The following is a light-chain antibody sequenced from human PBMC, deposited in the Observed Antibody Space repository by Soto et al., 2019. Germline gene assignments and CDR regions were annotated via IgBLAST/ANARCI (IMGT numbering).Light chain of an antibody. CDR3: QQYNNWLQ. Sequence: VMTQSPATLSVSPGERATLSCRASQSVSSNLAWDQQKPGQAPRRLIYGASTRATGIPARFRGSGSGTEFTLTISSLQSEDFAVYYCQQYNNWLQFGQGTKVDIK. J-gene: IGKJ1*01. CDR1: QSVSSN. CDR2: GAS. V-gene: IGKV3-15*01.